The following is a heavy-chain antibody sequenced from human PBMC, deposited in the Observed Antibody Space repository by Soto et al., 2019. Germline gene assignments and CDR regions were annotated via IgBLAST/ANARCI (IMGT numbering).Heavy chain of an antibody. CDR2: IYYSGST. CDR3: ARHGLYGDYEDYYYGMDV. D-gene: IGHD4-17*01. V-gene: IGHV4-59*08. CDR1: GGSISSYY. J-gene: IGHJ6*02. Sequence: SETLSLTCTVSGGSISSYYWSWIRQPPGKGLEWIGYIYYSGSTNYNPSLKSRVTISVDTSKNQFSLKLSSVTAADTAVYYCARHGLYGDYEDYYYGMDVWGQGTTVTVSS.